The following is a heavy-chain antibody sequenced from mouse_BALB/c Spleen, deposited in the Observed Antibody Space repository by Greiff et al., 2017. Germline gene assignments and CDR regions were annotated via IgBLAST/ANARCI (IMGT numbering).Heavy chain of an antibody. V-gene: IGHV5-17*02. CDR2: ISSGSSTI. D-gene: IGHD2-3*01. CDR1: GFTFSSFG. Sequence: EVKLMESGGGLVQPGGSRKLSCAASGFTFSSFGMHWVRQAPEKGLEWVAYISSGSSTIYYADTVKGRFTISRDNPKNTLFLQMTSLRSEDTAMYYCATDGYSYAMDYWGQGTSVTFSS. CDR3: ATDGYSYAMDY. J-gene: IGHJ4*01.